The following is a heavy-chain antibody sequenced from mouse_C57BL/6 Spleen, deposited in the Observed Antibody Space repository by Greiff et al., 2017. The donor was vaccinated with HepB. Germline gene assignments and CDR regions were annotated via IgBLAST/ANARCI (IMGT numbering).Heavy chain of an antibody. CDR3: ARYTIYYEYDGWGDY. CDR1: GFTFTDYY. V-gene: IGHV7-3*01. D-gene: IGHD2-4*01. Sequence: EVQGVESGGGLVQPGGSLSLSCAASGFTFTDYYMSWVRQPPGKALEWLGFIRNKANGYTTEYSASVKGRFTISRDNSQSILYLQMNALRAEDSATYYCARYTIYYEYDGWGDYWGQGTSVTVSS. CDR2: IRNKANGYTT. J-gene: IGHJ4*01.